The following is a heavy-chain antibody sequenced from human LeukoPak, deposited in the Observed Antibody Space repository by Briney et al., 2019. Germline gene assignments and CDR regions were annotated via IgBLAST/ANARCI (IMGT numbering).Heavy chain of an antibody. V-gene: IGHV3-11*06. D-gene: IGHD6-19*01. CDR1: GFTFSDYY. J-gene: IGHJ4*02. CDR2: ISSSSSYT. CDR3: ATSSGWYAYYFDY. Sequence: GGSLRLSCAASGFTFSDYYMSWIRQAPGKGLEWVSYISSSSSYTNYADSVKGRFTISRDNAKNSLYLQMNCLRAEDTAVYYCATSSGWYAYYFDYWGQGTLVTVSS.